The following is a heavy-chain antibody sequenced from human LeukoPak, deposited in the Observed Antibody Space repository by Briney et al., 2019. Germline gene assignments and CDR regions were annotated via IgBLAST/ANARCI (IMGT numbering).Heavy chain of an antibody. CDR2: ISYDGSNK. D-gene: IGHD3-9*01. Sequence: GRSLRLSCAASGFTFRNYGMHWVRQAPGKGLDWVAVISYDGSNKYYAGSVKGRFTISRDNSKNTLYLQMNSLRAEDTAVYYCAKVRYFGPSAFDIWGQGTMVTVSS. CDR3: AKVRYFGPSAFDI. J-gene: IGHJ3*02. CDR1: GFTFRNYG. V-gene: IGHV3-30*18.